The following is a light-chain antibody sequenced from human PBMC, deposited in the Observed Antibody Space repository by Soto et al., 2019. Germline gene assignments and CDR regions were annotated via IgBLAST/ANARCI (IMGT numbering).Light chain of an antibody. J-gene: IGKJ1*01. Sequence: EIVLTQSPGTLSLSPGERATLSCRASQSVSGNSLAWYQQRAGQAPRLVIYGASYKAIGIPDKFSGSGSKKDFTLIITRLEPEDFAVYYCQQYGSSSWTCGQGTKVEIK. CDR3: QQYGSSSWT. CDR1: QSVSGNS. CDR2: GAS. V-gene: IGKV3-20*01.